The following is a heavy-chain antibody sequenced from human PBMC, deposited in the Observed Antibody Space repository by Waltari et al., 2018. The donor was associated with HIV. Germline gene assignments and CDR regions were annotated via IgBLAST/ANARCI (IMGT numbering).Heavy chain of an antibody. CDR2: MGTTPTTR. J-gene: IGHJ2*01. V-gene: IGHV3-48*02. D-gene: IGHD3-16*01. Sequence: EEQLLQSGEYYIQPGGSLSLSCVAAGFSPRSYSCNWVRRAPGKGLQSVSYMGTTPTTRSYADCLRARFTVFTDRSKQSVYLQISKLRDEDSATYFCARGLSYVDNKPLPWYLDVWGRGSRVTVTS. CDR1: GFSPRSYS. CDR3: ARGLSYVDNKPLPWYLDV.